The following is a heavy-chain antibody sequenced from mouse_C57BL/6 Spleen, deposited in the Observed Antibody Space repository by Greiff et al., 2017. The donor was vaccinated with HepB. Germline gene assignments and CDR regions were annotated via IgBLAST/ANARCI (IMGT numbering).Heavy chain of an antibody. CDR3: ARGDYDYEGYAMDY. V-gene: IGHV3-6*01. J-gene: IGHJ4*01. D-gene: IGHD2-4*01. Sequence: DVKLVESGPGLVKPSQSLSLTCSVTGYSITSGYYWNWIRQFPGNKLEWMGYISYDGSNNYNPSLKNRISITRDTSKNQFFLKLNSVTTEDTATYYCARGDYDYEGYAMDYWGQGTSVTVSS. CDR2: ISYDGSN. CDR1: GYSITSGYY.